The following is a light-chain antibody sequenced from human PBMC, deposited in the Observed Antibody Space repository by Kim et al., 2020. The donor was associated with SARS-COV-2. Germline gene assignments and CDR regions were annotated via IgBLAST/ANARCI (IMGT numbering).Light chain of an antibody. Sequence: RVTISCFGSHSNDGGNEVHWYQQRLPGTAPRPLIYRTNRRPSGVPDRFSASKSGTSASLAISGLRSEDEADYYCSAWDASLSGQVFGTGTKVTVL. V-gene: IGLV1-47*01. CDR1: HSNDGGNE. CDR2: RTN. CDR3: SAWDASLSGQV. J-gene: IGLJ1*01.